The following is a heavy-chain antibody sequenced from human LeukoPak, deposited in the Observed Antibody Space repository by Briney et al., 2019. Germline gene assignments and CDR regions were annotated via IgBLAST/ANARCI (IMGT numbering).Heavy chain of an antibody. CDR3: AREGYISGYGVIDY. CDR1: GFTFSSYL. CDR2: IKRDGSER. Sequence: PGGSLRLSCAASGFTFSSYLMGWVRQTPGKGLEWVANIKRDGSERHYADSVKGRFTISRDNAKSSLYLQMNSLRADDTAVYYCAREGYISGYGVIDYWGQGTLVTVSS. D-gene: IGHD5-18*01. V-gene: IGHV3-7*01. J-gene: IGHJ4*02.